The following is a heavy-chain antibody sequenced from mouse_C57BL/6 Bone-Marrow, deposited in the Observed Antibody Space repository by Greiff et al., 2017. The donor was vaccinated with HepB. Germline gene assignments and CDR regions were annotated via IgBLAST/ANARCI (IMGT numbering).Heavy chain of an antibody. V-gene: IGHV1-54*01. D-gene: IGHD2-3*01. CDR1: GYAFTNYL. CDR2: INPGSGGT. Sequence: ESGAELVRPGTSVKVSCKASGYAFTNYLIEWVKQRPGQGLEWIGVINPGSGGTNYNEKFKGKATLTADKSSSTAYMQLSSLTSEDSAVYFCASPDGYYVYWGQGTTLTVSS. J-gene: IGHJ2*01. CDR3: ASPDGYYVY.